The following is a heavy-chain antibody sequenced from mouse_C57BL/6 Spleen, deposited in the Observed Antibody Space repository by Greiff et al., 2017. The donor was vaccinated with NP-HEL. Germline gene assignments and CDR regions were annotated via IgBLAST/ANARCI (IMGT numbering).Heavy chain of an antibody. CDR1: GYTFTSYG. Sequence: QVQLQQPGAELVRPGASVKLSCKASGYTFTSYGMYWVKQRPGQGLEWIGVIDPSDSYTNYNQKFKGKATLTVDTASNTAYMQLSSLTSEDSAVYYCAREDGFCFDYWGQGTTLTVSS. CDR3: AREDGFCFDY. J-gene: IGHJ2*01. V-gene: IGHV1-59*01. CDR2: IDPSDSYT. D-gene: IGHD2-3*01.